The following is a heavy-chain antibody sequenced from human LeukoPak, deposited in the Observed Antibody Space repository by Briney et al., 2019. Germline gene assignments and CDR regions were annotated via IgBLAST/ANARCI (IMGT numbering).Heavy chain of an antibody. D-gene: IGHD2/OR15-2a*01. J-gene: IGHJ4*02. CDR1: GGSIRTGGYY. CDR2: MYYSGST. Sequence: PSQTLSLTCTVSGGSIRTGGYYWSWVRQHPGKGLKWIGYMYYSGSTYYSPSLKIRVSISVDTSKNQFSLMLTSVTAADTAVYYCARVNSRVEFLFDHWGLGTLVTVSS. V-gene: IGHV4-31*03. CDR3: ARVNSRVEFLFDH.